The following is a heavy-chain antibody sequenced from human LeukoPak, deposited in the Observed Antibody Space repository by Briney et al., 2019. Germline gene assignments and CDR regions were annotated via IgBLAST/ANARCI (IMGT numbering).Heavy chain of an antibody. Sequence: SETLSLTCTVPGGSISSSSYYWGWIRQPPGKGLEWIGSIYYSGSTYYNPSLKSRVTISVDTSKNQFSLKLSSVTAADTAVYYCAKGGPEASAGLSWFDPWGQGTLVTVSS. CDR2: IYYSGST. J-gene: IGHJ5*02. V-gene: IGHV4-39*07. D-gene: IGHD1-14*01. CDR1: GGSISSSSYY. CDR3: AKGGPEASAGLSWFDP.